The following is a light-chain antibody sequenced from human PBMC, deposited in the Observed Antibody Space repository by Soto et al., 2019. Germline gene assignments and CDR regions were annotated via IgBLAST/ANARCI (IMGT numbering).Light chain of an antibody. Sequence: QSVLTQPRSASGSPGQSITISCTGTSSDVGGYNYVSWYQQHPGKAPKLMIYDVSKRPSGVPDRFSGSKSGNTASLTISGLQAEDEADYYCCSYAGSYVWVFGGGTKLTVL. CDR2: DVS. CDR1: SSDVGGYNY. CDR3: CSYAGSYVWV. V-gene: IGLV2-11*01. J-gene: IGLJ3*02.